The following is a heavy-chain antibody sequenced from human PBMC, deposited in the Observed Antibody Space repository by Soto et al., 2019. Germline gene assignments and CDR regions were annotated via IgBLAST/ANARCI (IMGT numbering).Heavy chain of an antibody. CDR3: ASGGLYCSGGSCYNNWFDP. CDR1: GGSFSGYY. D-gene: IGHD2-15*01. Sequence: SETLSLTCAVYGGSFSGYYWSWIRQPPGKGLEWIGEINHSGSTNYNPSLKSRVTISVDTSKNQFSLKLSSVTAADTAVYYCASGGLYCSGGSCYNNWFDPWGQGTLVTVSS. CDR2: INHSGST. J-gene: IGHJ5*02. V-gene: IGHV4-34*01.